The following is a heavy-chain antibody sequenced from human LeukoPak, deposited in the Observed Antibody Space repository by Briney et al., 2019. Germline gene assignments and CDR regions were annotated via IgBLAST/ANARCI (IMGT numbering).Heavy chain of an antibody. V-gene: IGHV3-30*18. J-gene: IGHJ6*02. CDR1: GFTFSTYG. Sequence: GRSLRLSCAASGFTFSTYGMHWVRQAPGKGLEWVAFISYDGSNKYYADSVKGRFTISRDNSKNTLYLQMNSLRAEDTAVYYCAKDQGSGSLVGRDYYGMDVWGQGTTVTVSS. CDR3: AKDQGSGSLVGRDYYGMDV. D-gene: IGHD3-10*01. CDR2: ISYDGSNK.